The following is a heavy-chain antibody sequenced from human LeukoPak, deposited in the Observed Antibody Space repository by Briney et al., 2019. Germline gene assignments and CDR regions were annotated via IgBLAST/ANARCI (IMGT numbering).Heavy chain of an antibody. CDR3: ARDGTLVVPAAIDY. J-gene: IGHJ4*02. D-gene: IGHD2-2*01. V-gene: IGHV1-69*04. CDR2: IIPILGIA. Sequence: ASVTVSCKASGGTFSSYAISWVRQAPGQGLEWMGRIIPILGIANYAQKFQGRGTITANKSTSTAYMELSSLRSEDTAVYYCARDGTLVVPAAIDYWGQGTLVTVSS. CDR1: GGTFSSYA.